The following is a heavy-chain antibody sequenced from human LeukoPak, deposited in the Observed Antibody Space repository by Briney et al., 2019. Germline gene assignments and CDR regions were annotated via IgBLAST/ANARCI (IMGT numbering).Heavy chain of an antibody. V-gene: IGHV3-9*01. D-gene: IGHD5-12*01. Sequence: PGRSLRLSCAVSGFTFDDYAMHWVRQVPGTGLESFSGINWNTDSIGYADSVKGRFTTSRDNAKNFLYLQMNSLRAEDTAFYYCAINGGGDSGYGNFDYWGQGTLVTVSS. CDR2: INWNTDSI. J-gene: IGHJ4*02. CDR1: GFTFDDYA. CDR3: AINGGGDSGYGNFDY.